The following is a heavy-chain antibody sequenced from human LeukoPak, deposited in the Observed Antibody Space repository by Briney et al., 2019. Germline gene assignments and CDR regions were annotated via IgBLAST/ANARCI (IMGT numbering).Heavy chain of an antibody. J-gene: IGHJ4*02. CDR2: ISSSGSTT. CDR3: ARAHCSGGSCYYFDS. V-gene: IGHV3-11*01. D-gene: IGHD2-15*01. Sequence: GGSLRLSCAASGFTFSDHYMSWIRQAPGKGLEWVSYISSSGSTTYYADSVKGRFTISRDNAKNSLYLQMNSLRAEDMALYYCARAHCSGGSCYYFDSWGQGTLVTVSS. CDR1: GFTFSDHY.